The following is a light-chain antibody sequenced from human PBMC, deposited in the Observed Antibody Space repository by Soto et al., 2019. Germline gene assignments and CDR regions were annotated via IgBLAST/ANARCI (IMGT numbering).Light chain of an antibody. CDR2: EVF. CDR3: MQSIQLYT. CDR1: QSLLHSDGKTY. Sequence: DIVMTQTPLSLSVTPGQPASISCKSSQSLLHSDGKTYLYGYLQKAGQPPQPLIYEVFNRFSAVADRISGSGSQKDFMLIISRVEGEEVGVYYCMQSIQLYTFGQGTKLEIK. V-gene: IGKV2D-29*01. J-gene: IGKJ2*01.